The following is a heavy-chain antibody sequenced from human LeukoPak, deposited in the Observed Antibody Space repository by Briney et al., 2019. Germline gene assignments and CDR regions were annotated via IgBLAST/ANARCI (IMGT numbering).Heavy chain of an antibody. CDR3: AKAGGYYYESSGHLLG. CDR1: GFTFSSYA. D-gene: IGHD3-22*01. V-gene: IGHV3-23*01. Sequence: QSGGSLRLSCAASGFTFSSYAMSWVRQAPGKGLEWVSAISGSGGSTDYADSVKGRFTISRDNSKNTLYLQMNSLRAEDTAVYYCAKAGGYYYESSGHLLGWGQGTLVTVSS. CDR2: ISGSGGST. J-gene: IGHJ4*02.